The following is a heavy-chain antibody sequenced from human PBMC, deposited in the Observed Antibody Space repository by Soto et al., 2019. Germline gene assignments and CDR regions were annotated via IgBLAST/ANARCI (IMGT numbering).Heavy chain of an antibody. V-gene: IGHV4-31*03. CDR3: AREWLYCSGGSCWGNYFDY. D-gene: IGHD2-15*01. J-gene: IGHJ4*02. CDR2: IYYSGST. Sequence: SETLSLTCTVSGGSISSGGYYWSWIRQHPGKGLEWIGYIYYSGSTYYNPSLKSRVTISVDTSKNQFSLKLSSVTAADTAVYYCAREWLYCSGGSCWGNYFDYWGQGTLVTVSS. CDR1: GGSISSGGYY.